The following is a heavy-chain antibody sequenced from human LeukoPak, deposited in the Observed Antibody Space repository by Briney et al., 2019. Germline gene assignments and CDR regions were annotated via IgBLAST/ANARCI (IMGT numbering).Heavy chain of an antibody. CDR1: GFTFTSST. CDR3: AATPWFGELTLDY. J-gene: IGHJ4*02. Sequence: SVKVSCKASGFTFTSSTIQWVRQARGQRLEWIGWIVVGSGNTNYAQKFQERVIITRDMSTTTVYMELSSLRSEDTAVYYCAATPWFGELTLDYWGQGTLVTVSS. D-gene: IGHD3-10*01. CDR2: IVVGSGNT. V-gene: IGHV1-58*02.